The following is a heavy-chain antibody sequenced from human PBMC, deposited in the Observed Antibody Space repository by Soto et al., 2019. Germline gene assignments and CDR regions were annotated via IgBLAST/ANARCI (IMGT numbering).Heavy chain of an antibody. CDR1: GYTFTSYG. J-gene: IGHJ5*02. V-gene: IGHV1-18*01. CDR2: ISAYNGNT. D-gene: IGHD3-3*01. CDR3: ARHPIFGGYNWFDP. Sequence: AAVKVSCKASGYTFTSYGISWVRQAPGQGLEGMGWISAYNGNTNYAQKLQGRVTMTTDTSTSTAYMELRSLRSDDTAVYYCARHPIFGGYNWFDPWGQGTLVTVSS.